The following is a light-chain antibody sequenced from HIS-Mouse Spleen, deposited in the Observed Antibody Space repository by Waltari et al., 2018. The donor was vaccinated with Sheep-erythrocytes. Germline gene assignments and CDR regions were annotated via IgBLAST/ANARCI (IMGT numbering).Light chain of an antibody. J-gene: IGLJ1*01. CDR3: SSYAGSYV. CDR2: EVS. V-gene: IGLV2-8*01. CDR1: SSDGGGVNT. Sequence: QSALTQPPSASGSPGQSVTISCTGTSSDGGGVNTVSWYQHHPGKAPKLMIYEVSKRPSGVPDRFSGSKSGNTASLTVSGLQAEDEADYYCSSYAGSYVFGTGTKVTVL.